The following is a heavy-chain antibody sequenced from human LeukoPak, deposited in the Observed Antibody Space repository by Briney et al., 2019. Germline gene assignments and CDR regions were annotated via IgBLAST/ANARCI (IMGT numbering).Heavy chain of an antibody. CDR3: TRVGYIDEGIDY. CDR1: GFPFSSYW. Sequence: GGSLRLSCVASGFPFSSYWMTWVRQAPGKGLEWAANIKQDGSKKSYVDSVKGRFTISRDNAKNSLYLQMNSLRAEDTAIYYCTRVGYIDEGIDYWGQGTLVTVSS. J-gene: IGHJ4*02. V-gene: IGHV3-7*04. CDR2: IKQDGSKK. D-gene: IGHD5-24*01.